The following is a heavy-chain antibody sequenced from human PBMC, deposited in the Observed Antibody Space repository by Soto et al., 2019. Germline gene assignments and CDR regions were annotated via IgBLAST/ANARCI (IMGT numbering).Heavy chain of an antibody. CDR1: GFTFSSYG. V-gene: IGHV3-30*18. CDR3: AKDLIGNPGNY. Sequence: QVQLVESGGGVVQPGRSLRLSCAASGFTFSSYGMHWVRQAPGKGLEWVAVISYDGSNKYYADSVKGRFTISRDNSKNTLYLQMNSLRAEDTAVYYCAKDLIGNPGNYWGQGTLVTVSP. J-gene: IGHJ4*02. D-gene: IGHD1-1*01. CDR2: ISYDGSNK.